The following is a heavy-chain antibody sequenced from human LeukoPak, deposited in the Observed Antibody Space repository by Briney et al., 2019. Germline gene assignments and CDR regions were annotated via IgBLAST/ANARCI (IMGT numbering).Heavy chain of an antibody. CDR2: IYAGGST. D-gene: IGHD3-9*01. CDR3: ARDNVLRYFDWLLEYFQH. CDR1: GFTVSSNY. Sequence: GGSLRLSCAASGFTVSSNYMTWVRQAPGKGLEWVSVIYAGGSTYYADSVKGRFTISRDNSKNTLYLLMNNLRAEDTAVYYCARDNVLRYFDWLLEYFQHWGQGTLVTVSS. J-gene: IGHJ1*01. V-gene: IGHV3-53*01.